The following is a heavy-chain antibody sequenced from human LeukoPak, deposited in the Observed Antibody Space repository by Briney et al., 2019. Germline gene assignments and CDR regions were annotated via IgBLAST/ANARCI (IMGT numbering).Heavy chain of an antibody. CDR1: GYTFTSYA. Sequence: GASVKVSCKASGYTFTSYAMHWVRQAPGQRLEWMGWINAGNGKTKDSQKFQDRVTITRDTSASTAYMELSSLRSEATPVYSCAAPLDSSGYYLYWGQGTLVTVSS. J-gene: IGHJ1*01. D-gene: IGHD3-22*01. V-gene: IGHV1-3*01. CDR2: INAGNGKT. CDR3: AAPLDSSGYYLY.